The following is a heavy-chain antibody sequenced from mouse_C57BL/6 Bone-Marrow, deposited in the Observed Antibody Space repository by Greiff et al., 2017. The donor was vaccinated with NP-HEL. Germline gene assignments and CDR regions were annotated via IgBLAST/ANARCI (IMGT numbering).Heavy chain of an antibody. V-gene: IGHV5-6*01. CDR1: GFTFSSYG. J-gene: IGHJ4*01. D-gene: IGHD1-1*01. CDR2: ISSGGSYT. CDR3: ARRGSYYYGSSSYYYAMDY. Sequence: EVQGVESGGDLVKPGGSLKLSCAASGFTFSSYGMSWVRQTPDKRLEWVATISSGGSYTYYPDSVKGRFTISRDNAKNTLYLQMSSLKSEDTAMYYCARRGSYYYGSSSYYYAMDYWGQGTSVTVSS.